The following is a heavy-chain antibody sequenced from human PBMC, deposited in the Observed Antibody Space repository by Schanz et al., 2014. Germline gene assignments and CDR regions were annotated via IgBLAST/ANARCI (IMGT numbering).Heavy chain of an antibody. CDR2: IGYDGSEK. V-gene: IGHV3-30*02. D-gene: IGHD3-3*01. Sequence: QVQLVESGGGVVQPGRSLRLSCATSGLNFDYYGMNWVRQAPGKGLEWVANIGYDGSEKYYVDSVKGRFTISRDNAKNTFYLHMNSLRNEDTAVYFCARGVRIDYWGQGTLVTVSS. CDR3: ARGVRIDY. J-gene: IGHJ4*02. CDR1: GLNFDYYG.